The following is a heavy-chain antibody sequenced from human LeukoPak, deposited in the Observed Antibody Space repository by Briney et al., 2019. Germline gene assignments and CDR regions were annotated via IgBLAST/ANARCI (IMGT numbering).Heavy chain of an antibody. CDR1: GFTFSSYS. V-gene: IGHV3-48*01. D-gene: IGHD2-15*01. CDR3: ARDCSGGSCYWHYMDV. Sequence: GGSLRLSCAASGFTFSSYSMNGARQAPGKGLEWVSYISSSSSTIYYADSVKGRFTISRDNAKNSLYLQMNSLRAEDTAVYYCARDCSGGSCYWHYMDVWGKGTTVTVSS. CDR2: ISSSSSTI. J-gene: IGHJ6*03.